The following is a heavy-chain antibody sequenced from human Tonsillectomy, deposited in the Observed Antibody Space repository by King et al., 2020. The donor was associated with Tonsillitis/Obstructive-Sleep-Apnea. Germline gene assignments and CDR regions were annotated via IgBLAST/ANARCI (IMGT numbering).Heavy chain of an antibody. Sequence: QLQESGPGLVKPSETLSLTCTVSGGSISSSSYYWGWIRQPPGKGLDWIGTIYYSENTYYNPSLKSRVTISGHTSKNQFSLKLSSVTAADTGVYYCAGHGSEIALVPAGLGWGGYGYSFMDVGGKGTTVTVSS. V-gene: IGHV4-39*01. J-gene: IGHJ6*03. D-gene: IGHD2-21*01. CDR1: GGSISSSSYY. CDR3: AGHGSEIALVPAGLGWGGYGYSFMDV. CDR2: IYYSENT.